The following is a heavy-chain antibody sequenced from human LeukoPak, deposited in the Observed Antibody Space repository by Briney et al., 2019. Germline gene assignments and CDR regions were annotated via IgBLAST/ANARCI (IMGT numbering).Heavy chain of an antibody. CDR3: ASQRIMITFGGKLDY. Sequence: PGGSLRLSCAASGFTFSSYWMSWVRQAPGKGLEWVANIKHDGSYIYYADSVKGRFTISRDNAKNSLYLQMNSLRAEDTAVYYCASQRIMITFGGKLDYWGQGTLVTVSS. J-gene: IGHJ4*02. V-gene: IGHV3-7*01. CDR2: IKHDGSYI. CDR1: GFTFSSYW. D-gene: IGHD3-16*01.